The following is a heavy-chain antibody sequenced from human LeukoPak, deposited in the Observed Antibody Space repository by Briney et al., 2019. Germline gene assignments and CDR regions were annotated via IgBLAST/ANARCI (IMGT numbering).Heavy chain of an antibody. CDR3: AKESPRGYSFDF. V-gene: IGHV3-30-3*01. CDR2: ISFDGSNK. Sequence: GRSLRLSCAASGFTFSSYVMHWVRQAPGKGLEWVAVISFDGSNKYHADSVKGRFTISRDNSENTLYLQMNSLRAEDTAVYYCAKESPRGYSFDFWGQGTLVTVSS. J-gene: IGHJ4*02. CDR1: GFTFSSYV. D-gene: IGHD5-18*01.